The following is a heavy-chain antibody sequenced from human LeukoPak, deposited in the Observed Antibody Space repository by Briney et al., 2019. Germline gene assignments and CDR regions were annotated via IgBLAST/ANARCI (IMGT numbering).Heavy chain of an antibody. CDR3: ARHLSTGNYYFDY. CDR2: INPNSGGT. CDR1: GYTFTGYY. D-gene: IGHD3/OR15-3a*01. J-gene: IGHJ4*02. Sequence: ASVKVSCKASGYTFTGYYMHWLRQAPGQGLEWMGRINPNSGGTNYAQKFQGRVTMTRDTSISTAYMELSRLRSDDTAVYYCARHLSTGNYYFDYWGQGTLVTVSS. V-gene: IGHV1-2*06.